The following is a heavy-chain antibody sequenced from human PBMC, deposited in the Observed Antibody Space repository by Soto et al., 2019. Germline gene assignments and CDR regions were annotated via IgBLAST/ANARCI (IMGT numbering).Heavy chain of an antibody. CDR3: ARAGYSGSYGWFDP. CDR1: GYTFTGYY. J-gene: IGHJ5*02. D-gene: IGHD1-26*01. CDR2: INPNSGGT. Sequence: ALVKVSCKASGYTFTGYYMHWVRQAPGQGLEWMGWINPNSGGTNYAQKFQGWVTMTRDTSISTAYMELSRLRSDDTAVYYCARAGYSGSYGWFDPWGQGTLVTVSS. V-gene: IGHV1-2*04.